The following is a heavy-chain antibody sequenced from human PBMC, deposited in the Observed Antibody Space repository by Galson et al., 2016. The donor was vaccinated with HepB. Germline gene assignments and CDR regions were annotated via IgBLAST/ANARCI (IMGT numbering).Heavy chain of an antibody. CDR3: ARRGLLHLALDY. J-gene: IGHJ4*02. D-gene: IGHD5/OR15-5a*01. CDR1: GFTFSSYS. CDR2: IFSSGGYI. Sequence: SLRLSCAASGFTFSSYSMNWVRQAPGKGLEWVASIFSSGGYIDYADSVEGRFTISRDNAKNSLYLQMNSLRAEDTAVYYCARRGLLHLALDYWGQGALVTVSS. V-gene: IGHV3-21*03.